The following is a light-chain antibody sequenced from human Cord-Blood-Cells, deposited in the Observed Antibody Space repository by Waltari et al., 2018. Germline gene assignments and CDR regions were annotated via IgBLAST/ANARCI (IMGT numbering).Light chain of an antibody. CDR3: QQSYSTPPT. CDR2: AAS. CDR1: HSISNY. J-gene: IGKJ4*01. Sequence: DIQITQSASSLSASLGDRVTIPCRASHSISNYLHSYQQKPGKAPKLLIYAASSLQSGDPARFSGSGSGTDFTLTISSLQPEDFANYYCQQSYSTPPTFGRGTKVEIK. V-gene: IGKV1-39*01.